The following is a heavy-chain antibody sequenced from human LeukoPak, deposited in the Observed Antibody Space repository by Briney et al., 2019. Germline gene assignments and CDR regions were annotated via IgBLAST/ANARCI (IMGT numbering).Heavy chain of an antibody. CDR3: ATRGTSPTKYFQQ. J-gene: IGHJ1*01. CDR1: GFTFSSYV. D-gene: IGHD1-1*01. Sequence: GGSLRLSCAASGFTFSSYVMSWVRQAPGKGLEWVSTITSGGSTYYGDSVKGRFTISRDNSKNTPYLQMNSLRAEDTAVYYCATRGTSPTKYFQQWGQGTLVTVSS. V-gene: IGHV3-23*01. CDR2: ITSGGST.